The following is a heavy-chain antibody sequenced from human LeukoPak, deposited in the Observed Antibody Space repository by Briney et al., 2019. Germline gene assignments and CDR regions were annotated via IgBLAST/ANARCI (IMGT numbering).Heavy chain of an antibody. D-gene: IGHD3-22*01. CDR3: ARGADYDSSGYYYFDY. V-gene: IGHV1-46*01. Sequence: ASVKVSCKASGYTFTSYYMHWVRQAPGQGLEWMGIINPSGGSTSYAQKFQGRVTMTRNTSISTAYMGLSSLRSEDTAVYYCARGADYDSSGYYYFDYWGQGTLVTVSS. CDR1: GYTFTSYY. J-gene: IGHJ4*02. CDR2: INPSGGST.